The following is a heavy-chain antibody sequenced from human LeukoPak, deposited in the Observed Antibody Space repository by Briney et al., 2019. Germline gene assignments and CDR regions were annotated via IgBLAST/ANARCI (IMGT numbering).Heavy chain of an antibody. V-gene: IGHV1-18*01. D-gene: IGHD5-18*01. J-gene: IGHJ4*02. CDR3: ARNKAMVTWVDFYY. Sequence: ASVKVSCKASGYTFTSYGISWVRQAPGQGLEWMGWISAYNGNTNYAQKLQGRVTMTTDTSTSTAYMELRSLRSDDTAVYYCARNKAMVTWVDFYYWGQGTLVTVSS. CDR1: GYTFTSYG. CDR2: ISAYNGNT.